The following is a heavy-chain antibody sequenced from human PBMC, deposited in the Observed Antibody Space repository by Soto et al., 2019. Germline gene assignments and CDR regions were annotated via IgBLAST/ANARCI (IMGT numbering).Heavy chain of an antibody. Sequence: PSETLSLTCTVSGGSISSYYWSWIRQPPGKGLEWIGYIYYSGSTNYNPSLKSRVTISVDTSKNQFSLKLSSVTAADTAVYYCARSEGYYYDSSGRFDYWGQGTLVTVSS. D-gene: IGHD3-22*01. CDR2: IYYSGST. CDR1: GGSISSYY. J-gene: IGHJ4*02. CDR3: ARSEGYYYDSSGRFDY. V-gene: IGHV4-59*01.